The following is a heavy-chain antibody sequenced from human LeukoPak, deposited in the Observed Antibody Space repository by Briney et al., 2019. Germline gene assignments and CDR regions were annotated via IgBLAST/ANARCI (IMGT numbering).Heavy chain of an antibody. D-gene: IGHD3-3*01. CDR3: ARGEVDDFWSGYFGGMDV. J-gene: IGHJ6*02. V-gene: IGHV4-61*02. CDR1: GGSISSGSYY. CDR2: IYTSGST. Sequence: SQTLSLTCTVSGGSISSGSYYWSWIRQPAGKGLEWIGRIYTSGSTNYNPSLKRRVTISVDTSKNQFSLKLSSVTAADTAVYYCARGEVDDFWSGYFGGMDVWGQGTTVTVSS.